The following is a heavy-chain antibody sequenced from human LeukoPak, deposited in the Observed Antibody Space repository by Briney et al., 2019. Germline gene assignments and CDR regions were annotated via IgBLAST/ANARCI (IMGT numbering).Heavy chain of an antibody. D-gene: IGHD1-7*01. CDR2: ISSSGSTI. Sequence: PGGSLRLSCAASGFTFSDYYMSWIRQAPGKGLEWVSYISSSGSTIYYADSVKGRFTISRDNAKNSLYLQMNSLRAEDTAVYYCASLSSWNYEVDYWGQGTLVTVSS. J-gene: IGHJ4*02. CDR3: ASLSSWNYEVDY. V-gene: IGHV3-11*04. CDR1: GFTFSDYY.